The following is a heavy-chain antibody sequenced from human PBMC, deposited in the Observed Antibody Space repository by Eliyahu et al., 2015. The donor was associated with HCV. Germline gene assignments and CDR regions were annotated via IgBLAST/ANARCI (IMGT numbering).Heavy chain of an antibody. CDR3: AKDAVPENIAARRLHYFDY. J-gene: IGHJ4*02. CDR2: ISGSGGST. D-gene: IGHD6-6*01. Sequence: EVQLLESGGGLVQPGGSLRLSCAASGFTFSSYAMSWVRQAPGKGLEWVSAISGSGGSTYYADSVKGRFTISRDNSKNTLYLQMNSLRAEDTAVYYCAKDAVPENIAARRLHYFDYWGQGTLVTVSS. CDR1: GFTFSSYA. V-gene: IGHV3-23*01.